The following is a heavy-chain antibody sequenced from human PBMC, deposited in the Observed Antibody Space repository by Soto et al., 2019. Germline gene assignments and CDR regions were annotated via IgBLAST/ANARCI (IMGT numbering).Heavy chain of an antibody. CDR2: ISAYNGNT. Sequence: ASVKVSCKASGYTFTSYGISWVRQAPGQGLEWMGWISAYNGNTNYAQKLQGRVTMTTDTSTSTAYMELRSLRSDDTAAYYCARIGGITMVRGPMGRFDWFDPWGQGTLVTVSS. J-gene: IGHJ5*02. CDR1: GYTFTSYG. CDR3: ARIGGITMVRGPMGRFDWFDP. V-gene: IGHV1-18*01. D-gene: IGHD3-10*01.